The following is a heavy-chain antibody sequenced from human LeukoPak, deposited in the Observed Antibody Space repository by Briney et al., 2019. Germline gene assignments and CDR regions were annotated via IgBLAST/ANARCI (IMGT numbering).Heavy chain of an antibody. CDR1: GYTFTSYG. CDR2: ISSNSNNT. D-gene: IGHD3-16*01. J-gene: IGHJ4*02. CDR3: ARDWGSIKVITDY. Sequence: ASVTVSCKPTGYTFTSYGISWVRQAPGQGLEWMGWISSNSNNTNYAQKLQGRVTMTTDTSTSTAYMELRSLRSDDTAVYYCARDWGSIKVITDYWGQGTLVTVSS. V-gene: IGHV1-18*01.